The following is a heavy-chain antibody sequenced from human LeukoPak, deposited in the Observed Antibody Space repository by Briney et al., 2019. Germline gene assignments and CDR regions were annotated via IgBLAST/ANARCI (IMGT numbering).Heavy chain of an antibody. CDR3: AKDSHSIVVVPAAMDNWFDP. CDR2: ISGSGGST. V-gene: IGHV3-23*01. D-gene: IGHD2-2*01. Sequence: GGSLRLSCAASGFTFSSYGMSWVRQAPGKGLEWVSAISGSGGSTYYADSVKGRFTISRDNSKNTLYLQMNSLRAEDTAVYYCAKDSHSIVVVPAAMDNWFDPWGQGTLVTVCS. J-gene: IGHJ5*02. CDR1: GFTFSSYG.